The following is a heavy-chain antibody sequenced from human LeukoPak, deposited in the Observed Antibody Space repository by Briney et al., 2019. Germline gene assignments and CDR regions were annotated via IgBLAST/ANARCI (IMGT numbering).Heavy chain of an antibody. CDR3: ARLGGVKFSEIDY. CDR2: IYTSGST. CDR1: GGSISSGSYY. V-gene: IGHV4-61*02. Sequence: SETLSLTCTVSGGSISSGSYYWSWIRQPAGKGLEWIGRIYTSGSTNYNPSLKSRVTISVDTSKNQFSLKLSSVTAADTAVYYCARLGGVKFSEIDYWGQGTLVTVSS. D-gene: IGHD3-16*01. J-gene: IGHJ4*02.